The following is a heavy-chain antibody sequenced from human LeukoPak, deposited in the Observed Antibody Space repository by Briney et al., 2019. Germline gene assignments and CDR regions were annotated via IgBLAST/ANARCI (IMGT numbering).Heavy chain of an antibody. J-gene: IGHJ4*02. CDR1: GFTFSSYS. D-gene: IGHD1-14*01. CDR3: ARDGVPSGDRSNPFDY. CDR2: ISSSSSYI. Sequence: KTGGSLRLSCAASGFTFSSYSMNWVRQAPGKGLEWVSSISSSSSYIYYADSVKGRFTISRDNAKNSLYLQMNSLRAEDTAVYYCARDGVPSGDRSNPFDYWGQGTLVTVSS. V-gene: IGHV3-21*01.